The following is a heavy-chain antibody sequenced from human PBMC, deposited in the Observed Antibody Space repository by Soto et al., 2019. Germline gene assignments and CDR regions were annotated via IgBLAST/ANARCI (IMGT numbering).Heavy chain of an antibody. V-gene: IGHV4-30-4*01. CDR3: ARVRGVTSFDY. Sequence: QVQLQESGPGLVKPSQTLSLTCTVSGGSISSGDYYWSWIRQPPGKGLEWIGSIYYSGSTYYNPSLRSRVTISVDTSTNQFSLKLTSVTAADTGVYYCARVRGVTSFDYWGQGTLVTVSS. CDR2: IYYSGST. J-gene: IGHJ4*02. D-gene: IGHD3-10*01. CDR1: GGSISSGDYY.